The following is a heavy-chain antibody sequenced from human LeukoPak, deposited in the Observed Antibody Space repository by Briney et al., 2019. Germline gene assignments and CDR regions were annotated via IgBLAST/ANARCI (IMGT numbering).Heavy chain of an antibody. Sequence: PGGSLRLSCVASGFTFTRYAMGWVRQAPGKGRLWGSAISGSGGNTYYAESVKGRFTISRDNSKNTLYLQMNSLRAEATAIYYCAKEESGVPAANWGQGTLVIVSS. V-gene: IGHV3-23*01. CDR1: GFTFTRYA. CDR3: AKEESGVPAAN. CDR2: ISGSGGNT. D-gene: IGHD2-2*01. J-gene: IGHJ4*02.